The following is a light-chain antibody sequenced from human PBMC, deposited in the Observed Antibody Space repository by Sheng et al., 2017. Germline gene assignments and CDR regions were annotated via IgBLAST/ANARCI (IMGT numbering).Light chain of an antibody. Sequence: EIVVTQSPGTLSLSPGERATLSCRTSQSISSYLAWYQLRPGQAPRLLIYGASIRAAGIPDRFSGSGSGTDFILTIRRVEPEDFAVYHCQLYGRHGRTFGQGTKVEVK. CDR2: GAS. CDR3: QLYGRHGRT. V-gene: IGKV3-20*01. J-gene: IGKJ1*01. CDR1: QSISSY.